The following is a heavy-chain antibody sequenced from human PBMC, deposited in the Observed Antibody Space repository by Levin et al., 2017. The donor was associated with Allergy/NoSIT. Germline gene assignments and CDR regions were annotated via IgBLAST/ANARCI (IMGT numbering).Heavy chain of an antibody. CDR1: GFTFSSFA. Sequence: GGSLRLSCAASGFTFSSFAMSWVRQAPGKGLEWVAGIGDSGDGIYYADSVKGRFTVSRDNSMHSLYLQMNSLRADDTAMYFCTRNYLPTAWGQGTLVTVSS. CDR3: TRNYLPTA. J-gene: IGHJ5*02. V-gene: IGHV3-23*01. D-gene: IGHD5-24*01. CDR2: IGDSGDGI.